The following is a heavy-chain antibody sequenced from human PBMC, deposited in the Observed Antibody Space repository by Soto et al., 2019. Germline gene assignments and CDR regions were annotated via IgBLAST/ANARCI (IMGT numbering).Heavy chain of an antibody. CDR3: ARDGPYSSSSYYFDY. CDR2: IYYSGST. CDR1: GDSITSYY. J-gene: IGHJ4*02. Sequence: SETLSLTCTVSGDSITSYYWSWIRQPPGKGLEWIGYIYYSGSTNYNPSLKSRVTISVDTSKNQFSLNLSSVTAADTAVYYCARDGPYSSSSYYFDYWGQGTLVTV. D-gene: IGHD6-13*01. V-gene: IGHV4-59*01.